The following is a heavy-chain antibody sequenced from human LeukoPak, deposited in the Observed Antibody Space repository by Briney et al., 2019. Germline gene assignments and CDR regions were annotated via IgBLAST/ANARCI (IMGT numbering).Heavy chain of an antibody. CDR3: AEEKYDSSGYYYVPYFDY. CDR1: GFTFSSYA. Sequence: SGGSLRLSCAASGFTFSSYAMHWVRQAPGKGLEWVAVISYDGSNKYYADSVKGRFTISRDNSKNTLYLQMNSLRAEDTAVYYCAEEKYDSSGYYYVPYFDYWGQGTLVTVSS. CDR2: ISYDGSNK. V-gene: IGHV3-30*04. J-gene: IGHJ4*02. D-gene: IGHD3-22*01.